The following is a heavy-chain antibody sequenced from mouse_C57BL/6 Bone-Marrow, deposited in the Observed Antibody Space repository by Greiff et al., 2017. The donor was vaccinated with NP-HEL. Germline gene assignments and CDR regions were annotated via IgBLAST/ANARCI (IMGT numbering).Heavy chain of an antibody. CDR1: GYTFTDYY. V-gene: IGHV1-26*01. Sequence: EVKLQQSGPELVKPGASVKISCKASGYTFTDYYMNWVKQSHGKSLEWIGDINPNNGGTSYNQKFKGKATLTVDKSSSTAYMELRSLTSEDSAVYYCARVYGSSYVPYYFDYWGQGTTLTVSS. CDR3: ARVYGSSYVPYYFDY. CDR2: INPNNGGT. D-gene: IGHD1-1*01. J-gene: IGHJ2*01.